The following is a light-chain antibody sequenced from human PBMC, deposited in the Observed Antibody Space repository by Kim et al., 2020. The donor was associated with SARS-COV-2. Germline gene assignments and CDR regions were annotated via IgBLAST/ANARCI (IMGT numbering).Light chain of an antibody. CDR2: STS. Sequence: GTGTLTCASSTGTVTSAHSPNWFQQKPGQAPRALIYSTSDKHSWTPARFSGSLLGGKAALTLSNVQPEDEAEYYCLLFYGDAQNWVFGGGTQLTVL. CDR3: LLFYGDAQNWV. J-gene: IGLJ3*02. V-gene: IGLV7-43*01. CDR1: TGTVTSAHS.